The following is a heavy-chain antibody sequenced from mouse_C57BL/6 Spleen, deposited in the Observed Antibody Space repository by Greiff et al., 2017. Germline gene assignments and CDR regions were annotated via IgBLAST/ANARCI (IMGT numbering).Heavy chain of an antibody. Sequence: EVQLKESGPGLAKPSQTLSLTCSVTGYSITSDYWNWIRKFPGNKLEYMGYISYSGSTYYNPSLKSRIPITRDTSKNQYYLQLNSVTTEDTATYYCARYRDSNYRYFDVWGTGTTVTVSS. J-gene: IGHJ1*03. D-gene: IGHD2-5*01. CDR1: GYSITSDY. V-gene: IGHV3-8*01. CDR2: ISYSGST. CDR3: ARYRDSNYRYFDV.